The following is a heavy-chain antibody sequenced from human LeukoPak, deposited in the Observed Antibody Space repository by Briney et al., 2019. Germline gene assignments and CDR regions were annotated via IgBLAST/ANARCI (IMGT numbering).Heavy chain of an antibody. CDR1: GFTFSSYE. Sequence: GRSLRLSCAASGFTFSSYEMDSVRQAPGKGLEWVSYISSSGSTIYYADSVKGRFTISRDNAKNSLYLQMNSLRAEDTAVYYCARVYGDYEAHWYFDLWGRGALVTVSS. V-gene: IGHV3-48*03. D-gene: IGHD4-17*01. CDR3: ARVYGDYEAHWYFDL. CDR2: ISSSGSTI. J-gene: IGHJ2*01.